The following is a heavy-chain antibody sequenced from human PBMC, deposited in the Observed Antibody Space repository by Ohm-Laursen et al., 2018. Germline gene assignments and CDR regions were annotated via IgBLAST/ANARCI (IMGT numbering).Heavy chain of an antibody. J-gene: IGHJ3*02. CDR3: FSGPSWEI. D-gene: IGHD1-26*01. CDR1: GFTFSNTW. Sequence: SLRLSCAAFGFTFSNTWMTWVRQAPGKGLEWVANIRQDGSEKYYVDSVTGRFTISRDNAKNSLYLQMNSLRAEDTAVYYCFSGPSWEIWGQGTVVTVSS. CDR2: IRQDGSEK. V-gene: IGHV3-7*01.